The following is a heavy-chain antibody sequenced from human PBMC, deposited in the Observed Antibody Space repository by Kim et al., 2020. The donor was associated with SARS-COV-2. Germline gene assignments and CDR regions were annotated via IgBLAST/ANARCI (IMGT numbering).Heavy chain of an antibody. CDR3: ARGVYDYVWGSYLPA. CDR1: GFTFSSYS. Sequence: GGSLRLSCAASGFTFSSYSMNWVRQAPGKGLEWVSSISSSSSYIYYADSVKGRFTISRDNAKNSLYLQMNSLRAEDTAVYYCARGVYDYVWGSYLPAWGQGTLVTVSS. J-gene: IGHJ5*02. CDR2: ISSSSSYI. D-gene: IGHD3-16*02. V-gene: IGHV3-21*01.